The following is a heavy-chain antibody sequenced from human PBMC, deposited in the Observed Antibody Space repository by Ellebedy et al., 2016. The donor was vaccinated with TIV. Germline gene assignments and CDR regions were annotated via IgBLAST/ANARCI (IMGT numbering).Heavy chain of an antibody. CDR3: ARAVVPAGRGLLDY. D-gene: IGHD2-2*01. CDR1: GFTFSNYN. V-gene: IGHV3-48*04. Sequence: GGSLRLXCAASGFTFSNYNMNWVRQAPGKGLEWVSYISSSSSTIYYADSVKGRFTISRDNVRNSLYLQMNSLRAEDTAVYYCARAVVPAGRGLLDYWGQGTLVTVSS. J-gene: IGHJ4*02. CDR2: ISSSSSTI.